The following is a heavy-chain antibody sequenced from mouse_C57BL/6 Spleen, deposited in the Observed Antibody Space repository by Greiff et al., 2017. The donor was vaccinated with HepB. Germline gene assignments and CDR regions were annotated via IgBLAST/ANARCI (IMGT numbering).Heavy chain of an antibody. CDR2: IHPNSGST. D-gene: IGHD2-2*01. CDR1: GYTFTSYW. V-gene: IGHV1-64*01. CDR3: APSTMVTTAPPSY. Sequence: VQLQQSGAELVKPGASVKLSCKASGYTFTSYWMHWVKQRPGQGLEWIGMIHPNSGSTNYNEKFKSKATLTVDKSSSTAYMQLSSLTSEDSAVYYCAPSTMVTTAPPSYWGQGTTLTVSS. J-gene: IGHJ2*01.